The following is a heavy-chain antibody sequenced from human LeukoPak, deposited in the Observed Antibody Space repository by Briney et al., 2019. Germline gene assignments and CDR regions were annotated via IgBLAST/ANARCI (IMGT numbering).Heavy chain of an antibody. CDR1: GGTISSSNW. CDR3: ARDETSKKDAFDI. V-gene: IGHV4-4*02. CDR2: IYHSGST. J-gene: IGHJ3*02. Sequence: PSGTLSLTCAVSGGTISSSNWWSWVRQPPGKGLEWIGEIYHSGSTNYNPSLKSRVTISVDKSKNQFSLKLSSVTAADTAVYYCARDETSKKDAFDIWGQGTMVTVSS. D-gene: IGHD4-11*01.